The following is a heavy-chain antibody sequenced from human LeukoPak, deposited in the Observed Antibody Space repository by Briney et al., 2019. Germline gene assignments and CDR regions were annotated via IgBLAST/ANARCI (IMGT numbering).Heavy chain of an antibody. J-gene: IGHJ6*03. Sequence: ASVKVSCKTSGGSINGYAVYWVRQAPGQGLEWMGGIIPIFGTVHYAQKFQDRLTITADKSTNTAHMELSSLRSDDTAIYYCATPPPGYSFSNHYYYMDVWGKGTTVTVSS. V-gene: IGHV1-69*06. CDR1: GGSINGYA. CDR3: ATPPPGYSFSNHYYYMDV. D-gene: IGHD1-1*01. CDR2: IIPIFGTV.